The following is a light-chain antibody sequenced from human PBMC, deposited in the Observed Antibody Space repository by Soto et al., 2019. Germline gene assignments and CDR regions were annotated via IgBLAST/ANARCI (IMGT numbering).Light chain of an antibody. CDR1: QSITNR. CDR2: DAS. CDR3: QHYGGMWA. J-gene: IGKJ1*01. V-gene: IGKV1-5*01. Sequence: IQMTLSPSTMSASVGNSVNIPCRASQSITNRLAWYQQTPGKAPKVLIYDASNLESGVPSRFSGSGSGTEFILTISSLKPDDFATYCCQHYGGMWAFGQGTKVDIK.